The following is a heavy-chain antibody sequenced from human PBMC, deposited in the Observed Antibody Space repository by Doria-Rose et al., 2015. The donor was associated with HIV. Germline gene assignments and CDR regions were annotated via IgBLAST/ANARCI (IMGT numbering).Heavy chain of an antibody. Sequence: LGHTGGGLVNPGGSLILSGAVSVFTFSDYYMSWIRQTPGKGLEWISYISSSDSTIYYADSVKGRFTISRDNAKNSLYLHMNSLRADDTAVYYCARDRRITTSSWYFFDYGGQGTRGNVSA. D-gene: IGHD6-13*01. CDR3: ARDRRITTSSWYFFDY. V-gene: IGHV3-11*04. J-gene: IGHJ4*02. CDR2: ISSSDSTI. CDR1: VFTFSDYY.